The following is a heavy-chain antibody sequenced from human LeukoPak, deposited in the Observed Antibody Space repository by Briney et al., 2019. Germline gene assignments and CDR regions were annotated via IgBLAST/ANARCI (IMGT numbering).Heavy chain of an antibody. J-gene: IGHJ4*02. Sequence: KPSETLSLTCTLSGGSVSSSTFFWGWIRQPPGKGLDWIGSIYYIGSTYYNPSLRSRVTMSVDTSKNQFSLKLSSVTAADTAVYYCARHVTAMGGLDYWGQGTLVTVSS. CDR3: ARHVTAMGGLDY. D-gene: IGHD5-18*01. CDR1: GGSVSSSTFF. CDR2: IYYIGST. V-gene: IGHV4-39*07.